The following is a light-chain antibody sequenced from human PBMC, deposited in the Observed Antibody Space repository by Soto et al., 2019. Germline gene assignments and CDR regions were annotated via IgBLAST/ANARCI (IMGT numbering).Light chain of an antibody. CDR1: RNINTY. J-gene: IGKJ3*01. CDR2: GAS. V-gene: IGKV1-39*01. CDR3: QQTSAAPFI. Sequence: DIQMAQSPSSLSASVGDTITITCRASRNINTYLNWYQQKPGKAPKLLIFGASSLQSGVPSRFSGRGSRTDFTLTINSLQPEDFATYYCQQTSAAPFIFGPGTKVDIK.